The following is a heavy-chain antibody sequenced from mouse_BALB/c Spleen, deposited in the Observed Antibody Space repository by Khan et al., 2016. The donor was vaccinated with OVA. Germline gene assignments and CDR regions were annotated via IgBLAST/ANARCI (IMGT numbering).Heavy chain of an antibody. D-gene: IGHD2-12*01. CDR1: DYSITSDFA. Sequence: EVQLQESGPGLVKPSQSLSLTCSVTDYSITSDFAWNWIRQFPGNKLEWMGYISSTGSTSYSPSPKSRISITRDTSKNQFFLPLNFFTTEDTATYYWARSQYYSDAYAMDYWGQGTSVTVSS. V-gene: IGHV3-2*02. CDR2: ISSTGST. CDR3: ARSQYYSDAYAMDY. J-gene: IGHJ4*01.